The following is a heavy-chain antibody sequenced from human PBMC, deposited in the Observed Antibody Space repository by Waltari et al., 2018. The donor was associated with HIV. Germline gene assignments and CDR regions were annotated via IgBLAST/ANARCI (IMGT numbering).Heavy chain of an antibody. CDR3: TRRTPSGTYGMDV. V-gene: IGHV3-21*01. Sequence: EVQLVEYGGGMVKPGGSLRLSCAASGCTVSHPSMNWVRQAPGKGLEWVSSISKNSEYIYYAASVKGRFTISRDNAKKSVYLQMNSLGVEDTAVFYCTRRTPSGTYGMDVWGQGTTVTVSS. J-gene: IGHJ6*02. D-gene: IGHD1-26*01. CDR2: ISKNSEYI. CDR1: GCTVSHPS.